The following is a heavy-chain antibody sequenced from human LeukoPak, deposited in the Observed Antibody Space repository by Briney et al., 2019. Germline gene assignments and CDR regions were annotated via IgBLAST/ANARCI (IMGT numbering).Heavy chain of an antibody. D-gene: IGHD1-26*01. CDR1: RFTFSSYW. V-gene: IGHV3-7*05. CDR2: IKQDGSEK. CDR3: ARCGTPNNYYGYGVDV. Sequence: PGGSLRLSCAASRFTFSSYWMTWVRQAPGKGLEWVANIKQDGSEKYYVGSVKGRFTISRDNTKNSLYLQMNSLRAEDTAVYYCARCGTPNNYYGYGVDVWGQGTTVIVSS. J-gene: IGHJ6*02.